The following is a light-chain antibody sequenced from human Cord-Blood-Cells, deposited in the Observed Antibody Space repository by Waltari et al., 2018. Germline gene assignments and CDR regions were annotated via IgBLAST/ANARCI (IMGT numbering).Light chain of an antibody. Sequence: EIVMTQSPATLSVSPGERATLSCRASQSVSSNLAWYQQKPGQAPRLLIYGASTRATGIPARVSGSGSGTEFTLTIGSLQSEDFAVYYCQQYNNWPPYTFGQGTKLEIK. CDR1: QSVSSN. V-gene: IGKV3-15*01. CDR3: QQYNNWPPYT. J-gene: IGKJ2*01. CDR2: GAS.